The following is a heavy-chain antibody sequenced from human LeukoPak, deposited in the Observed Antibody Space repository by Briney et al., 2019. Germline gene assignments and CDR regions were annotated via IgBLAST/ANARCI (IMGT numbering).Heavy chain of an antibody. Sequence: PXGSLGLSCAASGFTFSSYEMNWVRQAPGKGLEWVSYISSSGSTIYYADSVKGRFTISRDNAKNSLYLQMNSLRAEDTAVYYCAVLGITMIGGVWGKGTTVTISS. J-gene: IGHJ6*04. CDR3: AVLGITMIGGV. V-gene: IGHV3-48*03. CDR1: GFTFSSYE. CDR2: ISSSGSTI. D-gene: IGHD3-10*02.